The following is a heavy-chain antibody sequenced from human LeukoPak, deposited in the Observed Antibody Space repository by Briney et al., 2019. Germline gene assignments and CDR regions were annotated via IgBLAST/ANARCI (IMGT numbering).Heavy chain of an antibody. CDR1: GFTFSSYA. CDR2: ICGSGGST. D-gene: IGHD2-2*01. J-gene: IGHJ4*02. V-gene: IGHV3-23*01. CDR3: AKACSSTSCYSDY. Sequence: GGSLRLSCAASGFTFSSYAMSWVRQAPGKGLEWVSAICGSGGSTYYADSVKGRFTISRDNSKNTLYLQMNSLRAEDTAVYYCAKACSSTSCYSDYWGQGTLVTVSS.